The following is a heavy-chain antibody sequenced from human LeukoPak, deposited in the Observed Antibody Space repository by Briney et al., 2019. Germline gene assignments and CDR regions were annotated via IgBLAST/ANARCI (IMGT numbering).Heavy chain of an antibody. CDR2: ISDSGGGT. V-gene: IGHV3-23*01. CDR3: AKAAAAPGFDF. J-gene: IGHJ4*02. Sequence: GGSLRLSCVASGFTFRNYAINWVRLAPGKGLEWVSTISDSGGGTYYADSVKGRFTISRDNSRDTVSMQMDSLRAEDTAIYYCAKAAAAPGFDFWGQGTLVTVSS. D-gene: IGHD6-13*01. CDR1: GFTFRNYA.